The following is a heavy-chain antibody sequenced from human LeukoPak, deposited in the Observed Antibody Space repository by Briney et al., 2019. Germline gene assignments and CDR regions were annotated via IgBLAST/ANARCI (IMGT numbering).Heavy chain of an antibody. CDR1: GGSISSYY. CDR3: ARNRDYGDYFDY. CDR2: IYYSGST. Sequence: PSETLSLTCTVSGGSISSYYWSWIRQPPGKGLEWIGYIYYSGSTNYNPSLMGRVTISVDTSKNQFSLKLSSVTAADTAVYYCARNRDYGDYFDYWGQGTLVTVSS. V-gene: IGHV4-59*01. J-gene: IGHJ4*02. D-gene: IGHD4-17*01.